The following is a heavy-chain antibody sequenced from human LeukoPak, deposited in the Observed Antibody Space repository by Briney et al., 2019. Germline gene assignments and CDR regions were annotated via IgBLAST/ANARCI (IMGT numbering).Heavy chain of an antibody. D-gene: IGHD2-15*01. CDR3: ASTYCSGGSCYYYGMDV. CDR2: IYHSGST. V-gene: IGHV4-30-2*01. CDR1: GGSFSGYS. Sequence: SETLSLTCAVYGGSFSGYSWSWIRQPPGKGLEWIGYIYHSGSTYYNPSLKSRVTISVDRSKNQFSLKLSSVTAADTAVYYCASTYCSGGSCYYYGMDVWGQGTTVTVSS. J-gene: IGHJ6*02.